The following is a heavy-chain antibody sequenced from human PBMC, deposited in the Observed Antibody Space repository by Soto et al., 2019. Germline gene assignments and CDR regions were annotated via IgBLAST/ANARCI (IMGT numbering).Heavy chain of an antibody. Sequence: EVHLVESGGGLGQPGGSLRLSCAASGFTFSSYSLNWVRQAPGKGLEWVSYITSSGTTVYYADSVRGRFTISRDNAKNSLYLQMNSLRDDDTAVYYCARGSSNWAYYFDFWGQGTLVIVSS. CDR1: GFTFSSYS. CDR2: ITSSGTTV. D-gene: IGHD6-13*01. V-gene: IGHV3-48*02. J-gene: IGHJ4*02. CDR3: ARGSSNWAYYFDF.